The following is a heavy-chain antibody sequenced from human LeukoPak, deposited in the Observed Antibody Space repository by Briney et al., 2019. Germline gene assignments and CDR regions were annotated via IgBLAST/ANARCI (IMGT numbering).Heavy chain of an antibody. D-gene: IGHD3-10*01. Sequence: ASVKVSCKASGYTFTSYGISWVRQAPGQGLEWMGWIIAYNGNTNYAQKLQGRVTMTTDTSTSTAYMELRSLRSDDTAVYYCASEYYGSGSYYKPDYYYYYGMDVWGQGTTVTVSS. V-gene: IGHV1-18*01. CDR1: GYTFTSYG. J-gene: IGHJ6*02. CDR3: ASEYYGSGSYYKPDYYYYYGMDV. CDR2: IIAYNGNT.